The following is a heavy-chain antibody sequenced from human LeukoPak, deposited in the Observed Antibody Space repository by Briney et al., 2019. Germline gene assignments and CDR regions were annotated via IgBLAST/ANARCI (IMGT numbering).Heavy chain of an antibody. D-gene: IGHD5-12*01. Sequence: PSETLSLTCTVSGDSISSYYWSWIRQPPGKGLEWIGYIYNSGSTNDNPSLKSRVTISEDTSKNQLSLKLSSMTVADTAVYYCARSQYSGYEGVDYWGQGTLVTVSS. CDR3: ARSQYSGYEGVDY. CDR1: GDSISSYY. V-gene: IGHV4-59*01. J-gene: IGHJ4*02. CDR2: IYNSGST.